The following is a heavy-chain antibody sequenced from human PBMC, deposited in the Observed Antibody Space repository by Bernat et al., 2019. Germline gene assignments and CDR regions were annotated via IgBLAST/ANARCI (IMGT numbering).Heavy chain of an antibody. Sequence: EVQLMESGGGLIQPGGSLRLSCAAFGFSVSSSYMSWARQAQGKGLEWVSVIYNDGSTRYADSVKGRFTIFRDNSKNTLFLQMDSLRGEDTASYYCARGRPSYGDYNYWGQGTLVTVSS. CDR3: ARGRPSYGDYNY. CDR2: IYNDGST. CDR1: GFSVSSSY. D-gene: IGHD4-17*01. V-gene: IGHV3-53*01. J-gene: IGHJ4*02.